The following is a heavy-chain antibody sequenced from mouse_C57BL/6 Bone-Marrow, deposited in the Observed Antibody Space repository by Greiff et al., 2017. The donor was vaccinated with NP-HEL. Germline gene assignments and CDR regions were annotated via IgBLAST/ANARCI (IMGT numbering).Heavy chain of an antibody. D-gene: IGHD1-1*01. CDR1: GYTFTSYW. V-gene: IGHV1-59*01. CDR2: IDPSDSYT. J-gene: IGHJ1*03. CDR3: AREGIYYYGSSPWYFDV. Sequence: QVQLQQPGAELVRPGTSVKLSCKASGYTFTSYWMHWVKQRPGQGLEWIGVIDPSDSYTNYNQKFKGKATLTVDTSSSTAYMQLSSLTSEDSAVYYCAREGIYYYGSSPWYFDVWGTGTTVTVSS.